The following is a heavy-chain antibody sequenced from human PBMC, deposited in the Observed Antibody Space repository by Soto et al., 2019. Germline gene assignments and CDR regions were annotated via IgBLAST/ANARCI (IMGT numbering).Heavy chain of an antibody. CDR1: GGSLISDDYY. J-gene: IGHJ4*02. CDR2: IYYSGST. V-gene: IGHV4-30-4*01. CDR3: ARARGLVEMATIFFDY. Sequence: TLALTSTVSGGSLISDDYYWRWIRQPPGKGLEWIGYIYYSGSTYYNPSLKSRVTISVDTSKNQFSLKLSSVTAADKAVYYCARARGLVEMATIFFDYWGQGTLVTVSS. D-gene: IGHD5-12*01.